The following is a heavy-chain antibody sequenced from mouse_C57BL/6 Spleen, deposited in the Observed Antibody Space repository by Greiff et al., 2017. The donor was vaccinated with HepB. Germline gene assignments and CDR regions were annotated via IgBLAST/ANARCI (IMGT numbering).Heavy chain of an antibody. V-gene: IGHV5-17*01. CDR1: GFTFSDYG. CDR3: ARPDYYDHWFAY. J-gene: IGHJ3*01. CDR2: ISSGSSTI. Sequence: DVKLQESGGGLVKPGGSLKLSCAASGFTFSDYGMHWVRQAPEKGLEWVAYISSGSSTIYYADTVKGRFTISRDNAKNTLFLQMTSLRSEDTAMYYCARPDYYDHWFAYWGQGTLVTVSA. D-gene: IGHD2-4*01.